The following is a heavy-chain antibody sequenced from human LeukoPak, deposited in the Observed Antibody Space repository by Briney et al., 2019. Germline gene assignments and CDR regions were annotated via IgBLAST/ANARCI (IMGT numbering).Heavy chain of an antibody. CDR2: ISYDGSNK. J-gene: IGHJ4*02. D-gene: IGHD5-18*01. CDR3: ARGGTAMVS. CDR1: GFTFSSYA. Sequence: GGSLRLSCAASGFTFSSYAMHWVRQAPGKGLEWVAVISYDGSNKYYADSVKGRFTISRDNSKNTLYLQMNSLRAEDTAVYYCARGGTAMVSWGQGTLVTVSS. V-gene: IGHV3-30-3*01.